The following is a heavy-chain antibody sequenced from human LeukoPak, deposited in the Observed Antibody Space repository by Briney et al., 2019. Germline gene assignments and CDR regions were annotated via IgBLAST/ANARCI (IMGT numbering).Heavy chain of an antibody. CDR3: AKDGVIGPAAVYFDY. CDR2: ISYDGSNK. V-gene: IGHV3-30*18. CDR1: GFTFSSYG. D-gene: IGHD2-2*01. Sequence: GGSLRLSCAASGFTFSSYGMHWVRLAPGKGLEWVAVISYDGSNKYYADSVKGRFTSSRDNSKNTLYLQMNSLRAEDTAVYYCAKDGVIGPAAVYFDYWGEGTLVTVSS. J-gene: IGHJ4*02.